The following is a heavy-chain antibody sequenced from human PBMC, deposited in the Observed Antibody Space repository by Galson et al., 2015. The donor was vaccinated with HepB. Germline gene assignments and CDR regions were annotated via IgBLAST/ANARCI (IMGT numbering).Heavy chain of an antibody. CDR2: IVPIFGTG. V-gene: IGHV1-69*06. CDR1: GGTFSSNA. Sequence: SVKVSCKASGGTFSSNAISWVRQAPGQGLEWMGSIVPIFGTGNYAQRFQGRVTLTADISTSTAYMELSSLRSDDTAIYYCATSNTTGWYFLLYWGQGTLVTVSS. J-gene: IGHJ4*02. D-gene: IGHD6-19*01. CDR3: ATSNTTGWYFLLY.